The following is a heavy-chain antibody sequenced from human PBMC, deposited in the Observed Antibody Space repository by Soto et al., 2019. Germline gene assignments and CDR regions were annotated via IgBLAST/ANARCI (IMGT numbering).Heavy chain of an antibody. CDR1: GFTFSAHY. J-gene: IGHJ6*02. CDR3: ARDRQPSSYIGLDV. CDR2: ISGSGDTI. D-gene: IGHD4-4*01. V-gene: IGHV3-11*01. Sequence: LRLSCEASGFTFSAHYMSWVRQAPGKGLEWVSHISGSGDTIYYADSVKGRFTISRDNAKNSLYLQMNSLRAEDTAVYYCARDRQPSSYIGLDVWGQGTTVTVSS.